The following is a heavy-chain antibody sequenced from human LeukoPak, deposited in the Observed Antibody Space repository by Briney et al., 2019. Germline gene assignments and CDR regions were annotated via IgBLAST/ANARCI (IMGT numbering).Heavy chain of an antibody. Sequence: GGSLRLSCAASGFTFSSYSMNWVRQAPGKGLEWVSSISSSSSYIYYADSVKGRFTISRDNAKNSLYLQMNSLRAEDTAVYYCARADSDIVVVPAAIMPVFAFDIWGQGTMVTVSS. D-gene: IGHD2-2*01. J-gene: IGHJ3*02. CDR3: ARADSDIVVVPAAIMPVFAFDI. CDR2: ISSSSSYI. CDR1: GFTFSSYS. V-gene: IGHV3-21*01.